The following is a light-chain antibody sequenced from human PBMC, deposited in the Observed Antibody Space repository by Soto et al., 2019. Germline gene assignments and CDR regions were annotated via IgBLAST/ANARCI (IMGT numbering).Light chain of an antibody. CDR3: QQYNNWPLT. CDR2: WAS. CDR1: QXVLYSSNNKNY. J-gene: IGKJ4*01. Sequence: IVMTHSPDSLAVSLVERAPINXXSIQXVLYSSNNKNYLAWYQQKPGQPPKXXIYWASTRESGVPDRFSGSGSGTDFTLTISSLQSEDFAVYYCQQYNNWPLTFGGGTKVDIK. V-gene: IGKV4-1*01.